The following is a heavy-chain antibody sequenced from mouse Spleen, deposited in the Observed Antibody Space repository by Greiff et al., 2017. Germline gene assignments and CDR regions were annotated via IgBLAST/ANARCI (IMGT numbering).Heavy chain of an antibody. CDR3: ARDRMIGPFDY. D-gene: IGHD3-3*01. CDR2: ISYDGSN. J-gene: IGHJ2*01. Sequence: EVQLVESGPGLVKPSQSLSLTCSVTGYSITSGYYWNWIRQFPGNKLEWMGYISYDGSNNYNPSLKNRISITRDTSKNQFFLKLNSVTTEDTAAYYCARDRMIGPFDYWGQGTTLTVSS. V-gene: IGHV3-6*01. CDR1: GYSITSGYY.